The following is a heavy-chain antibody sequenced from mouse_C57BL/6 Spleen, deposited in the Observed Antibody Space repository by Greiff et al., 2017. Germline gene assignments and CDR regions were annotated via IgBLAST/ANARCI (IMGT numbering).Heavy chain of an antibody. CDR2: ISSGSSTI. V-gene: IGHV5-17*01. CDR3: AKKITTVVATDAMDY. J-gene: IGHJ4*01. CDR1: GFTFSDYG. D-gene: IGHD1-1*01. Sequence: EVKLVESGGGLVKPGGSLKLSCAASGFTFSDYGMHWVRQAPEKGLEWVAYISSGSSTIYYADTVKGRFTISRDNAKNTLFLQMTSLRSEDTAMYYCAKKITTVVATDAMDYWGQGTSVTVSS.